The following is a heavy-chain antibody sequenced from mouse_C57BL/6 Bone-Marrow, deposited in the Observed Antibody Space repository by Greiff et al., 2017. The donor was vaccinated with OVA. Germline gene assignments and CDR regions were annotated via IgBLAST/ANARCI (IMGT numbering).Heavy chain of an antibody. CDR1: GYTFTSYG. CDR2: IYPRSGNT. V-gene: IGHV1-81*01. D-gene: IGHD1-1*01. CDR3: AREVTTVDYYAMDY. Sequence: VQLVESGAELARPGASVKLSCKASGYTFTSYGISWVKQRTGQGLEWIGEIYPRSGNTYYNEKFKGKATLTADKSSSTAYMELRSLTSEDSAVYFCAREVTTVDYYAMDYWGQGTSVTVSS. J-gene: IGHJ4*01.